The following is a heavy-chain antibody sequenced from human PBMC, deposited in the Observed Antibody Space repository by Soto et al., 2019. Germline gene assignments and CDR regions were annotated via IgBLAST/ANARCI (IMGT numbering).Heavy chain of an antibody. CDR2: INHSGST. CDR1: GGSFSSYY. D-gene: IGHD3-22*01. Sequence: PSETLSLTCAVYGGSFSSYYWSWIRQPPGKGLESIGEINHSGSTNYNPSLKSRVTISVDTSKNQLSLKLSAVTAADTAVYYCARSRGRRAYYYYDSSGYYRYYYGMDVWGQGTTVTVSS. CDR3: ARSRGRRAYYYYDSSGYYRYYYGMDV. V-gene: IGHV4-34*01. J-gene: IGHJ6*02.